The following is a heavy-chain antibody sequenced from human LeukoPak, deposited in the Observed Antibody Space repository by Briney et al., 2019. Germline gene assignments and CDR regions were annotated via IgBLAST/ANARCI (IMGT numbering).Heavy chain of an antibody. J-gene: IGHJ3*02. D-gene: IGHD2-2*01. CDR2: IYGGGST. V-gene: IGHV3-53*01. Sequence: GGSLRLSCAASGFTVSSNFMSWVRQAPGKGREWVSHIYGGGSTYYADSVKGRFTISRDNSKNTLYLQMNNLRADDTAVYYCAREGYCSSTSCLGDAFDIWGQGTMVTVSS. CDR3: AREGYCSSTSCLGDAFDI. CDR1: GFTVSSNF.